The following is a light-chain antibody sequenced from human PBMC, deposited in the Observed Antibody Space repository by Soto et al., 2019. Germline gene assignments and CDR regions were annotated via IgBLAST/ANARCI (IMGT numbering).Light chain of an antibody. Sequence: DIQMTQSPSSLSASVGDRVTISCRASQSISTYLNWYQQKPGTAPRLLIYRASSVKSGVPPRFSGNGSGRDFTLTISSLRPEDIATYFCQQSYSSSPWTFGQGTKVEV. CDR1: QSISTY. V-gene: IGKV1-39*01. CDR3: QQSYSSSPWT. CDR2: RAS. J-gene: IGKJ1*01.